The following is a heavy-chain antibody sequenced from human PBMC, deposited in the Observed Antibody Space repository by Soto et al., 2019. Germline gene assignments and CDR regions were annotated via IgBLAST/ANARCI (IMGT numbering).Heavy chain of an antibody. V-gene: IGHV6-1*01. CDR1: GDSVSSNSAA. CDR2: TYYRSKWYN. J-gene: IGHJ6*02. Sequence: SQTLSLTCAISGDSVSSNSAAWNWIRQSPSRGLEWLGRTYYRSKWYNDYAVSVKSRITINPDTSKKQFSLQLNSVTPEDTAVYYCARDRSRIVATFSYYYYGMDVWGQGTTVTVSS. D-gene: IGHD5-12*01. CDR3: ARDRSRIVATFSYYYYGMDV.